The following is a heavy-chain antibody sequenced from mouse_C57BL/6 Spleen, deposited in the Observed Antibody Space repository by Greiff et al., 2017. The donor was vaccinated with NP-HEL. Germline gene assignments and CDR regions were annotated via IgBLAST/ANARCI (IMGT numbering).Heavy chain of an antibody. V-gene: IGHV5-17*01. CDR3: ARDYYGSPYYAMDY. Sequence: EVKLMESGGGLVKPGGSLKLSCAASGFTFSDYGMHWVRQAPEKGLEWVAYISSGSSTIYYADTVKGRFTISRDNAKNTLFLQMTSLRSEDTAMYYCARDYYGSPYYAMDYWGQGTSVTVSS. J-gene: IGHJ4*01. CDR1: GFTFSDYG. D-gene: IGHD1-1*01. CDR2: ISSGSSTI.